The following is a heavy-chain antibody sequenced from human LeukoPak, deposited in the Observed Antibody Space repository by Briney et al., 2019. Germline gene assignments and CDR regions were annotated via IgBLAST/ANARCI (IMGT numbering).Heavy chain of an antibody. CDR3: ARDRNRGYYYGMDV. Sequence: GGSLRLSCAASGFTFSSYAMHWVRQAPGKGLEYVSAISSNGGSTYYANSVKGRFTISRDNSKNTLYLQMGSLRAEDMAVYYCARDRNRGYYYGMDVWGQGTTVTVSS. CDR2: ISSNGGST. V-gene: IGHV3-64*01. D-gene: IGHD1-14*01. CDR1: GFTFSSYA. J-gene: IGHJ6*02.